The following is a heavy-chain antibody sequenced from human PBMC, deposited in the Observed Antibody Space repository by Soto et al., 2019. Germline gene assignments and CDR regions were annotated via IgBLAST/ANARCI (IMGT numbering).Heavy chain of an antibody. J-gene: IGHJ5*02. CDR3: AALTNSGPGWASILVPTYWFDP. Sequence: ASVKVSCKASGYTFNTYSVQWARQAPGQGLEWMGIINPSGDITNYAQKFHGRVILSRDTATSTVYMELSSLRSEDTAVYYCAALTNSGPGWASILVPTYWFDPWGQGTLVTVSS. D-gene: IGHD5-12*01. CDR2: INPSGDIT. V-gene: IGHV1-46*02. CDR1: GYTFNTYS.